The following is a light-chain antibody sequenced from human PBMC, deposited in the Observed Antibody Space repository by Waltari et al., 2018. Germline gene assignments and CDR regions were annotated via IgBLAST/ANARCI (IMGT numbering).Light chain of an antibody. CDR3: MQNAHWPHT. V-gene: IGKV2-30*01. CDR2: EVA. J-gene: IGKJ2*01. Sequence: DFMMTQSPLSLPVTLGQPTSISCRPSQSLAYSDGSTLVTWFQQRPGQSPRRLICEVADRDAGAPDRIGGSGSGTNFTLKSSRVEAEEVGVYYCMQNAHWPHTFGQGTKLEIK. CDR1: QSLAYSDGSTL.